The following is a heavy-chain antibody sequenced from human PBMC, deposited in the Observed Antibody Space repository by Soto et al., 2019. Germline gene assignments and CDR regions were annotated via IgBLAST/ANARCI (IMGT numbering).Heavy chain of an antibody. Sequence: EVQLLESGGGLVQPGGSLRLSCAASGFTFSSYAMTWVRQAPGKGLEWVSGISGSGGDTYYTDSVKGRFTISRDNSENTLYLQMNSLGAEDTAVYYCAKDSGGGGYSYGRCDSWGQGTLVTVSS. D-gene: IGHD5-18*01. CDR2: ISGSGGDT. J-gene: IGHJ4*02. CDR3: AKDSGGGGYSYGRCDS. CDR1: GFTFSSYA. V-gene: IGHV3-23*01.